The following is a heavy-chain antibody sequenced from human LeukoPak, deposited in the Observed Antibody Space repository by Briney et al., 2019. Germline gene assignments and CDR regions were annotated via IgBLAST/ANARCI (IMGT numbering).Heavy chain of an antibody. CDR3: AKLPEEHLNLDY. V-gene: IGHV3-23*01. CDR2: ISGSGDTT. J-gene: IGHJ4*02. D-gene: IGHD1-14*01. CDR1: GFTFSSYA. Sequence: GGSLRLSCAASGFTFSSYAMSWVRQAPRKGLEWVSVISGSGDTTFYGDSVKGRFSISRDNSNNTLYLQVNSLRVEDTAVYYCAKLPEEHLNLDYWGQGTLVTVSS.